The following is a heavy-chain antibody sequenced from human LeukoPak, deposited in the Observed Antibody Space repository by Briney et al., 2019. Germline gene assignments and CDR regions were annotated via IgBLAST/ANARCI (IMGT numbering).Heavy chain of an antibody. CDR1: GGSISSYY. CDR2: IYTSGST. D-gene: IGHD3-9*01. J-gene: IGHJ4*02. V-gene: IGHV4-4*07. CDR3: ARGGLYYDVLTGFDF. Sequence: SETLSLTCTVSGGSISSYYWSWIRQPAGKGLEWIGRIYTSGSTNYNPSLKSRVTMSVDTSKNQFSLKLSSVTAADTAVYYCARGGLYYDVLTGFDFWGQGTLVTVSS.